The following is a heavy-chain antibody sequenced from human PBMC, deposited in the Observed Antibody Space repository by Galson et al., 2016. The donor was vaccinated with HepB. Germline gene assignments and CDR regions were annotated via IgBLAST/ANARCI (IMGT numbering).Heavy chain of an antibody. J-gene: IGHJ4*02. CDR2: IYWDDDN. CDR3: VHRLGCSRGTCHHFDY. Sequence: PALVKPTQTLTLTCTFSGFSLSTRGVGVGWIRQPPGKALEWLVLIYWDDDNRYSPSLKSRLTITKDTSKNQVVLTMTNMDPVDTATYYCVHRLGCSRGTCHHFDYWGQGTLVTVSS. CDR1: GFSLSTRGVG. V-gene: IGHV2-5*02. D-gene: IGHD2-15*01.